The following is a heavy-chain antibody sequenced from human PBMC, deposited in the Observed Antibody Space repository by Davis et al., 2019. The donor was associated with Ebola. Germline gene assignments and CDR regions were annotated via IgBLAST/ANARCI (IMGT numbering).Heavy chain of an antibody. CDR2: INPFGGST. CDR3: ARRRSSRTATITYFDY. V-gene: IGHV1-46*01. CDR1: GYMFTRYY. D-gene: IGHD5-12*01. Sequence: ASVKVSCKASGYMFTRYYMHWVRQAPGQGLEWMGMINPFGGSTSYAQRFQGRVTVTRDTSTTTAYMELNSLRSEDTAVYYCARRRSSRTATITYFDYWGQGTLVTVSS. J-gene: IGHJ4*02.